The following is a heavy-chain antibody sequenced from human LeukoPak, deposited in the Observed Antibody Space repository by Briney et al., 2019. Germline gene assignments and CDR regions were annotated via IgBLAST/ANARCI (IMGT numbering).Heavy chain of an antibody. CDR2: INPNSGGT. CDR1: GYTFTSYA. CDR3: ASDRAGSPDY. J-gene: IGHJ4*02. D-gene: IGHD6-13*01. V-gene: IGHV1-3*01. Sequence: ASVKVSCKASGYTFTSYAMNWVRQAPGQGLEWMGWINPNSGGTNYSQKFQGRVTITRDTSASTAYMELSSLRSEDTAVYYCASDRAGSPDYWGQGTLVTVSS.